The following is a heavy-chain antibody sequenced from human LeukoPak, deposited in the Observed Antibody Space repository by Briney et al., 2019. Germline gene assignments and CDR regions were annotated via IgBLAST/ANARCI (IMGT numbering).Heavy chain of an antibody. CDR2: INHSGST. D-gene: IGHD3-16*01. Sequence: SETLSLTCTVSGGSISSSSYYWGWIRQPPGKGLEWIGEINHSGSTNYNPSLKSRVTISVDTSKNQFSLKLSSVTAADTAVYYCARAWGRIDYWGQGTLVTVSS. CDR3: ARAWGRIDY. CDR1: GGSISSSSYY. V-gene: IGHV4-39*07. J-gene: IGHJ4*02.